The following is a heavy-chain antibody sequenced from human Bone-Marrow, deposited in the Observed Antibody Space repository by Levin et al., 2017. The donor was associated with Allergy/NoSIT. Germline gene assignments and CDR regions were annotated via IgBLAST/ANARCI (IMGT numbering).Heavy chain of an antibody. CDR3: ARGSGCSGGACYSYPWFDP. V-gene: IGHV4-30-4*01. Sequence: SQTLSLTCTVSGASISSGDDYWSWLRQSPGKGLEWIGYISYSGGTYYNPSLEGRISISVDTSKKEFSLNVTSVTATATAVYYCARGSGCSGGACYSYPWFDPWGQGTLVTVSS. D-gene: IGHD2-15*01. J-gene: IGHJ5*02. CDR2: ISYSGGT. CDR1: GASISSGDDY.